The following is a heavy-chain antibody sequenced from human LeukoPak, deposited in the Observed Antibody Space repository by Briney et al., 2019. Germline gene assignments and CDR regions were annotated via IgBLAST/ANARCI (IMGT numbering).Heavy chain of an antibody. CDR3: ARFPFSGSGSYYPEDFYYYGMDV. D-gene: IGHD3-10*01. V-gene: IGHV1-8*01. Sequence: ASVKVSCKVSGYTLTELSMHWVRQATGQGLEWMGWMNPNSGNTGYAQKFQGRVTMTRNTSISTAYMELSSLRSEDTAVYYCARFPFSGSGSYYPEDFYYYGMDVWGQGTTVTVSS. CDR2: MNPNSGNT. CDR1: GYTLTELS. J-gene: IGHJ6*02.